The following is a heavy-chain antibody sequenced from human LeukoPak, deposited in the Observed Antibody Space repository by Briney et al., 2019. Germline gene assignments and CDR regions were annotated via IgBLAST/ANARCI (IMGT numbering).Heavy chain of an antibody. CDR3: ARDLVTVTKGFDI. Sequence: SETLSLTCTVSGGSISSYYWSWIRQPPGKGLEGIGYIYYGGSTNYNPSLKSRVTISVDTSKNQFSLKLSSVTTAGTAVYYCARDLVTVTKGFDIWGRGTMVSVSS. CDR2: IYYGGST. V-gene: IGHV4-59*01. D-gene: IGHD4-17*01. CDR1: GGSISSYY. J-gene: IGHJ3*02.